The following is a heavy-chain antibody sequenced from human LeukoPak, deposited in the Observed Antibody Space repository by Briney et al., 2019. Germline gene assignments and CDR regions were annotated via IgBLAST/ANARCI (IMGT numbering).Heavy chain of an antibody. V-gene: IGHV2-5*01. Sequence: SGPTLVNPTQTLTLTCTFSGFSLSTSGVGVGWIRQPPGKALEWLALIYWNDDKRYSPSLKSRLTITKDTSKNQVVLTMTNMDPVDTATYYCAHRDSWVYGSGMGYYFDYWGQGTLVTVSS. J-gene: IGHJ4*02. CDR3: AHRDSWVYGSGMGYYFDY. CDR2: IYWNDDK. D-gene: IGHD3-10*01. CDR1: GFSLSTSGVG.